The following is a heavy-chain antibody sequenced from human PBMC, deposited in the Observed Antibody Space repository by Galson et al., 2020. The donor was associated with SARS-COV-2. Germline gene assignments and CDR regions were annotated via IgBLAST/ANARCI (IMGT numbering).Heavy chain of an antibody. D-gene: IGHD1-26*01. J-gene: IGHJ6*02. V-gene: IGHV3-66*01. CDR1: GPSVKTNY. CDR3: VRENIVGPKLLNYGMDV. Sequence: GESLKISCTVSGPSVKTNYINWVRQAPGRGLECVSGIYGGGSTFYADSVKGRFTMSRDNSRTKLYLQMNSLRGDDTAIYYCVRENIVGPKLLNYGMDVWGQGTTVTVSS. CDR2: IYGGGST.